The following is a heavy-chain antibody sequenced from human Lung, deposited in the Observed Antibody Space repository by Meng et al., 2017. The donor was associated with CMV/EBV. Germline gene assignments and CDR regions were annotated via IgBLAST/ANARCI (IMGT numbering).Heavy chain of an antibody. CDR1: GYSFTSYW. J-gene: IGHJ3*02. D-gene: IGHD2-2*02. CDR3: ARQLYCSSTSCYTNAFDI. CDR2: IYPGDSDT. V-gene: IGHV5-51*01. Sequence: GESLKISCKGSGYSFTSYWIGWVRQMPGKGLEWMGIIYPGDSDTRYSPSFQGQVTISADKSISTAYLQWSSLKASDTAMYYCARQLYCSSTSCYTNAFDIWGQGTXVTVSS.